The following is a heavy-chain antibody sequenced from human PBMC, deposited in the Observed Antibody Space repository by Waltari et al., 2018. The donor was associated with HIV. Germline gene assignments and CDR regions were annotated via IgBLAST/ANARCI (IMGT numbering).Heavy chain of an antibody. V-gene: IGHV3-9*01. CDR3: AKDDY. J-gene: IGHJ4*02. CDR1: GFTFDAYA. Sequence: EVQLVESGGGLVQPGRSLRLSCAASGFTFDAYAMHWVRQAPGKGREWGAGSSGNSGSIGYADSVKGRFTISRDNAKNSRYLQMNRLRAEDTALYYCAKDDYWGQGTLVTVSS. CDR2: SSGNSGSI.